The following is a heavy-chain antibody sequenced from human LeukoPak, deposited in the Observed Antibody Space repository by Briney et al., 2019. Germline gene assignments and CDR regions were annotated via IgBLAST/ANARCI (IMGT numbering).Heavy chain of an antibody. Sequence: AASVKVSCKASGYTFTSYYMHWVRQAPGQGLEWMGIINPSGGSTSYAQKFQGRVTMTRDMSTSTVYMELSSLRSEDTAVYYCARGDLGAAGRSNRFDSWGQGTLVTVSS. CDR2: INPSGGST. V-gene: IGHV1-46*01. CDR3: ARGDLGAAGRSNRFDS. CDR1: GYTFTSYY. J-gene: IGHJ5*01. D-gene: IGHD6-13*01.